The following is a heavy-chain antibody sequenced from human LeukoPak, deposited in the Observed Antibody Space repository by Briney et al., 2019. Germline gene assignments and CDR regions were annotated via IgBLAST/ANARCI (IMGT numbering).Heavy chain of an antibody. CDR3: ARDLACLAVASCFVL. Sequence: SGTLSLTCAVSGGSISSSNWWSWVRQPPGKGLEWIGEIYHSGSTNYNPSLKSRVTISVDKSKNQFSLKLSSVTAADTAVYYCARDLACLAVASCFVLWGQGTLVTVSS. D-gene: IGHD6-19*01. CDR2: IYHSGST. CDR1: GGSISSSNW. J-gene: IGHJ4*02. V-gene: IGHV4-4*02.